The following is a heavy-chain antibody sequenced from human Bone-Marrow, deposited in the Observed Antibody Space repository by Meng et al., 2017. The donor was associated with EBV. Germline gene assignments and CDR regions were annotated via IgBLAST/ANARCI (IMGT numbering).Heavy chain of an antibody. Sequence: QVQVAESGGGVVQPGRSLRLSCATSGFTFRDYGVHWVRQAPGKGLEWVAVISYDGSNKYYADSVKGRFTISRDNSKNTLYLQMNSLRAEDTAVYYCARGDGYNSYYFDYWGQGTLVTVSS. J-gene: IGHJ4*02. CDR2: ISYDGSNK. D-gene: IGHD5-24*01. CDR1: GFTFRDYG. CDR3: ARGDGYNSYYFDY. V-gene: IGHV3-30*19.